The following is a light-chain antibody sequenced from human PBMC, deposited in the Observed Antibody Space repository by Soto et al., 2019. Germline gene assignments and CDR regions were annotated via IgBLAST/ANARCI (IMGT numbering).Light chain of an antibody. CDR3: SSYSSSRTWV. J-gene: IGLJ3*02. V-gene: IGLV2-14*01. CDR1: SSDVGGYNY. Sequence: QSVLTQPASVSGSPGQSITISCTGTSSDVGGYNYVSWYLQHPGKAPKLMMYEVTDRPSGVSNRFSGSKSGNTASLTISGLQAEDEADYYCSSYSSSRTWVFGGGTKLTVL. CDR2: EVT.